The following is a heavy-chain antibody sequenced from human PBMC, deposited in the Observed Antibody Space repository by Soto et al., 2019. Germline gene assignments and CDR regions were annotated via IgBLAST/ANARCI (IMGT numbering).Heavy chain of an antibody. CDR3: ARESGEATATLDYYYFYMDV. V-gene: IGHV1-2*04. Sequence: QVQLVQSGAEVKKPGASVTVSCRASGDTFTGYYMHWVRQAPGQGLEWMGWINPNSGVTKYAQKFQGWVTMTRDTSIRTVYMELSRLRSDDTAVYYCARESGEATATLDYYYFYMDVWGTGTTVTVSS. CDR2: INPNSGVT. CDR1: GDTFTGYY. D-gene: IGHD5-12*01. J-gene: IGHJ6*03.